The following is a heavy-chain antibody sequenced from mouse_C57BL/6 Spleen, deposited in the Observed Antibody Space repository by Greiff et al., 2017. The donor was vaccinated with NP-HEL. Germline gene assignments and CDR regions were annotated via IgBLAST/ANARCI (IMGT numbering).Heavy chain of an antibody. D-gene: IGHD1-1*01. J-gene: IGHJ2*01. Sequence: QVQLKQPGAELVMPGASVKLSCKASGYTFTSYWMHWVKQRPGQGLEWIGEIDPSDSYTNYNQKFKGKSTLTVDKSSSTAYMQLSSLTSEDSAVYYCAMRGYGSSYFDYWGQGTTLTVSS. V-gene: IGHV1-69*01. CDR1: GYTFTSYW. CDR3: AMRGYGSSYFDY. CDR2: IDPSDSYT.